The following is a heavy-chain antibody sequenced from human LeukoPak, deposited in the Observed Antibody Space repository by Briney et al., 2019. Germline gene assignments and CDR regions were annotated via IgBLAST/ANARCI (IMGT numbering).Heavy chain of an antibody. CDR1: GFTFSNYP. D-gene: IGHD3-10*01. V-gene: IGHV3-64*01. Sequence: GGSLTLSCAVSGFTFSNYPINWVRQAPGKGLEYVSGISSNGDSTYYGKSVKGRFTISRDNSKNTLYLQMGSLRAEDMAVYYCAREFASGSIAFDYWGRGNLVTVSS. J-gene: IGHJ4*02. CDR2: ISSNGDST. CDR3: AREFASGSIAFDY.